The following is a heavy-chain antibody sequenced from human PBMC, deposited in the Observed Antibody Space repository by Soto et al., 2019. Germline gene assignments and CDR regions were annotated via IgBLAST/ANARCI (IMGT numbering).Heavy chain of an antibody. CDR2: IYYSGST. Sequence: QLQLQESGPGLVKPSETLSLTCTVSGGSISSSSYYWGWIRQPPGKGLEWIGSIYYSGSTYYNPSLKSRVPISVHTSKNQFSLKLSSVTAADTAVYYCARSMTTVVTLDYWGQGTLVTVSS. V-gene: IGHV4-39*01. CDR1: GGSISSSSYY. J-gene: IGHJ4*02. CDR3: ARSMTTVVTLDY. D-gene: IGHD4-17*01.